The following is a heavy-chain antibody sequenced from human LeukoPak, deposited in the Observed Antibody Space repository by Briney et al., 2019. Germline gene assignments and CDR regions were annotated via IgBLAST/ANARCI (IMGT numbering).Heavy chain of an antibody. CDR3: ARHSSSSGWYEVGYYFDY. V-gene: IGHV4-39*01. CDR1: GGSISSSSYY. Sequence: SETLSLTCTVSGGSISSSSYYWGWIRQPPGKGLEWIGSIYYSGCTYYNPSLKSRVTISVDTSKNQFSLKLSSVTAADTAVYYCARHSSSSGWYEVGYYFDYWGQGTLVTVSS. D-gene: IGHD6-19*01. J-gene: IGHJ4*02. CDR2: IYYSGCT.